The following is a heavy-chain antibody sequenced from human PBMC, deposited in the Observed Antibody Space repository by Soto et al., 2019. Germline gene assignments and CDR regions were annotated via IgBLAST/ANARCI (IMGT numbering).Heavy chain of an antibody. Sequence: GGSLRLSCAASGFTFCTYWMHWVRQAPGKGLVWVSRINGDGSSTNYADSVRGRFTISRDNAKNTLYLQMNSLRAEDTAVYYCARGSSGSYYKDYYYGMDVWGQGTTVTVSS. CDR2: INGDGSST. J-gene: IGHJ6*02. D-gene: IGHD3-10*01. CDR3: ARGSSGSYYKDYYYGMDV. V-gene: IGHV3-74*01. CDR1: GFTFCTYW.